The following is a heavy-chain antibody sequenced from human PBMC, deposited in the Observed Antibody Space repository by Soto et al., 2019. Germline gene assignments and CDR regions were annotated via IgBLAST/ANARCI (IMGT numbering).Heavy chain of an antibody. CDR2: ISSDGSST. Sequence: GGSLRLSCAASGFTFSTSWMHWVRQAPGKGLVWVSRISSDGSSTNYADSVKGRFTISRDNAKNTLYLQMNSLRAEDTAVYYCSGGSSTRSDYWGQGTLVTVSS. CDR3: SGGSSTRSDY. CDR1: GFTFSTSW. V-gene: IGHV3-74*01. J-gene: IGHJ4*02. D-gene: IGHD2-15*01.